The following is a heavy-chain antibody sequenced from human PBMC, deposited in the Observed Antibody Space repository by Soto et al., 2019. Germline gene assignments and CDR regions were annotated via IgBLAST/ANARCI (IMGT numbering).Heavy chain of an antibody. CDR2: MNPNSGNT. CDR3: ARASRDIGNYGMDV. V-gene: IGHV1-8*01. CDR1: GYTFTSYD. D-gene: IGHD2-15*01. J-gene: IGHJ6*02. Sequence: QVQLVQSGAEVKKPGASVKVSCKASGYTFTSYDINWVRQATGQGLEWMGWMNPNSGNTGYAQKFQGRVTMTRNTSISTAYMELSSLRSEDTAVCYCARASRDIGNYGMDVWGQGTTVTVSS.